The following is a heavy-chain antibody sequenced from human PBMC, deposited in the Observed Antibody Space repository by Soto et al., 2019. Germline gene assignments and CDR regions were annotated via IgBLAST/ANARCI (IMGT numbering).Heavy chain of an antibody. V-gene: IGHV4-30-4*01. J-gene: IGHJ4*02. CDR3: ARGTPLDF. CDR1: GGSISCGNFY. CDR2: IYNAGGT. Sequence: QVRLQESGPVLVKLSQTLSLICSVSGGSISCGNFYWSGIGQPLGKVLEWIGYIYNAGGTSYNPSLKSRLSISADTSKNKFFLRLTSVTAADTAVYYCARGTPLDFWGQGTLVTVSS.